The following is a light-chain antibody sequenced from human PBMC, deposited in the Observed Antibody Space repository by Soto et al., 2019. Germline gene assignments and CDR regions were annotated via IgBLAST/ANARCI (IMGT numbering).Light chain of an antibody. J-gene: IGKJ1*01. CDR2: SAS. Sequence: DIQMTQSPSSVAASVGARVTITGRASQAISTWLAWYQQNPGKAPKLLIYSASNLQRGVPSRFSGSGSGTDFTLPISSLQPEGFATYYCQQANSFPRPFGQGPKVEI. CDR1: QAISTW. CDR3: QQANSFPRP. V-gene: IGKV1D-12*01.